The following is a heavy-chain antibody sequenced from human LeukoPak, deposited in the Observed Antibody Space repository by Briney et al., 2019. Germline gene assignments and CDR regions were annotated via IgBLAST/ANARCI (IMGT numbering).Heavy chain of an antibody. CDR1: GGSISSYY. V-gene: IGHV4-4*07. Sequence: SETLSLTCTVSGGSISSYYWSWIRQPAGKGLEWIGRIYTSGSTNYNPSLKSRVTMSVDTSKNQFSLKLSSVTAADTAVYYCARGYCSSTSCYRWRENDAFDIWGQGTMVTASS. CDR3: ARGYCSSTSCYRWRENDAFDI. D-gene: IGHD2-2*01. CDR2: IYTSGST. J-gene: IGHJ3*02.